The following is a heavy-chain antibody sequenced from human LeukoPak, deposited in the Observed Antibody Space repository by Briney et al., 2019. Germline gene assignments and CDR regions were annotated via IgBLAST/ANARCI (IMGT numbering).Heavy chain of an antibody. CDR3: ARDEGLFAGYDDDAFDI. J-gene: IGHJ3*02. CDR2: IWYDGSNK. Sequence: GGSLRLSCAASGFTFSSYAMSWVRQAPGKGLEWVAVIWYDGSNKYYADSVKGRFTISRDNSKNTLYLQMNSLRAEDTAVYYCARDEGLFAGYDDDAFDIWGQGTMVTVSS. D-gene: IGHD3-16*01. V-gene: IGHV3-33*08. CDR1: GFTFSSYA.